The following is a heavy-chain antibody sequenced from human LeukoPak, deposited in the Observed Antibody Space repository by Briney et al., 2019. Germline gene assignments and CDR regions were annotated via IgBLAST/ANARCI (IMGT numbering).Heavy chain of an antibody. CDR3: AREILGYGDY. D-gene: IGHD5-12*01. CDR1: GFTLSDYY. Sequence: GGSLRLSCAASGFTLSDYYMSWIRQTPGKGLEWVSYIGSSPSYTSYADSVKGRFTISRDNAKNSLHLQMNSLRAEDTAVYYCAREILGYGDYWGQGTLVTVSS. V-gene: IGHV3-11*06. CDR2: IGSSPSYT. J-gene: IGHJ4*02.